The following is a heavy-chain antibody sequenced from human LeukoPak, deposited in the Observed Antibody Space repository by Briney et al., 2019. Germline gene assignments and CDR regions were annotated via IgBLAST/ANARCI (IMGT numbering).Heavy chain of an antibody. CDR1: GFTFSTYA. V-gene: IGHV3-23*01. D-gene: IGHD2-15*01. J-gene: IGHJ4*02. Sequence: GGSLRLSCAASGFTFSTYAMSWVRQVPGKGLEWVSAISGSDTGTYYADSVRGRFTISRDNSKSMLFLQMNSLRAEDTAVYYCAKAPAGHCSGVICYPLDNWGQGTLVSVSS. CDR2: ISGSDTGT. CDR3: AKAPAGHCSGVICYPLDN.